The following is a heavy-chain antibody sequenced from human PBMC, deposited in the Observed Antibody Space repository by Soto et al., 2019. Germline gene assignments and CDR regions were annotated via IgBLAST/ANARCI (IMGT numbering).Heavy chain of an antibody. CDR3: ARVWFGELLYAFDI. V-gene: IGHV1-8*01. CDR2: MNPNSGNT. D-gene: IGHD3-10*01. CDR1: GYTFTSYD. J-gene: IGHJ3*02. Sequence: ASVKVSCKASGYTFTSYDINWVRQATGQGLEWMGWMNPNSGNTGYAQKFQGRVTMTRNTSISTAYMELSSLRAEDTAVYYCARVWFGELLYAFDIWGQGTMVTVSS.